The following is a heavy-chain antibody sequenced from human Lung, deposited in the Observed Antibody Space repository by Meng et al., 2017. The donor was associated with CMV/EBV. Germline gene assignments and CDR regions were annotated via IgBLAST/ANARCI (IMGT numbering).Heavy chain of an antibody. V-gene: IGHV4-34*01. CDR3: ARGTWSGYSS. CDR1: DYF. J-gene: IGHJ4*02. Sequence: DYFWGWIRQPPGKGLEYIGGIDQSGSTRYNESLRTRVTLSVDTSKNHISLDLKSMTDADMGLYFCARGTWSGYSSWGQGTPVTVSS. D-gene: IGHD3-3*01. CDR2: IDQSGST.